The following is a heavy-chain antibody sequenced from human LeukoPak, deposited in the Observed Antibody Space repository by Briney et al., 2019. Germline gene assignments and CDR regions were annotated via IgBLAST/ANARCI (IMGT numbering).Heavy chain of an antibody. Sequence: SVKVSCKASGGTFSNYAISWVRQAPGQGLEWMGGSIPIFGATKYAQKFQGRVRIATDESTSTAYMELSSLRSEDTAVYYCARGRWLQLYYMDVWGKGTTVTVSS. CDR3: ARGRWLQLYYMDV. V-gene: IGHV1-69*05. J-gene: IGHJ6*03. CDR1: GGTFSNYA. CDR2: SIPIFGAT. D-gene: IGHD5-24*01.